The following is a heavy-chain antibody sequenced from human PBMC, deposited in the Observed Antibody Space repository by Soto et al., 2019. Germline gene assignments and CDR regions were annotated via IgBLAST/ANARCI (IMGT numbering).Heavy chain of an antibody. CDR2: IKYDGSMQ. V-gene: IGHV3-7*05. CDR3: ARTNRFDY. CDR1: GFTLSSYW. J-gene: IGHJ4*02. Sequence: ESGGGLVQPGGSLRLSCAASGFTLSSYWMSWVRQAPGKGLEWVAGIKYDGSMQYYVDSVKGRFTISGDNAKNSLFLQLNSLRVEDTAVYFCARTNRFDYWGQGTLVTVSS.